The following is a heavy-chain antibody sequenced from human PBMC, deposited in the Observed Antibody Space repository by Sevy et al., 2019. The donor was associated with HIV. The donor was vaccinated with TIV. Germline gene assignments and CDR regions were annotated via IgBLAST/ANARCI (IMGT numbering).Heavy chain of an antibody. V-gene: IGHV3-53*01. J-gene: IGHJ6*02. CDR1: GFTVSSNY. Sequence: GGFLRLSCAASGFTVSSNYMSWVRQAPGKGLEWVSVIYSGGSTYYADSVKGRFTISRDNSKNTLYLQMNSLRAEDTAVYYCARDLGVGATIADVWGQGTTVTVSS. D-gene: IGHD1-26*01. CDR2: IYSGGST. CDR3: ARDLGVGATIADV.